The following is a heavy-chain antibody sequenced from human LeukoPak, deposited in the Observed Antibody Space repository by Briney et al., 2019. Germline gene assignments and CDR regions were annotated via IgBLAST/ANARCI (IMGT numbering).Heavy chain of an antibody. Sequence: GGSLRLSCAASGFTFSNAWMSWARQAPGKGLEWVGHIKSKTAGGTTDYAEPVKGRFSISRDDSKDTLSLEMNSLKTEDTAVYYCATEYYGAYNYWGQGTLVTVSS. CDR3: ATEYYGAYNY. V-gene: IGHV3-15*05. CDR2: IKSKTAGGTT. D-gene: IGHD4-17*01. CDR1: GFTFSNAW. J-gene: IGHJ4*02.